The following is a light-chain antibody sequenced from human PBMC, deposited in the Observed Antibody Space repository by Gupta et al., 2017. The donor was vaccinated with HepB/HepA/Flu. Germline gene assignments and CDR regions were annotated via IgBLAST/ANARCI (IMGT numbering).Light chain of an antibody. CDR1: QSVSSN. CDR3: QQNNNWLMCS. V-gene: IGKV3-15*01. Sequence: EIVMTHSPATLSVSPGERATLSCRASQSVSSNLAWYKQKPGQAPRLLIYGASTRDTGIPARFSGSGCGKEFTLTISSRQSEDFAVYYCQQNNNWLMCSFGQGTKLDIK. CDR2: GAS. J-gene: IGKJ2*04.